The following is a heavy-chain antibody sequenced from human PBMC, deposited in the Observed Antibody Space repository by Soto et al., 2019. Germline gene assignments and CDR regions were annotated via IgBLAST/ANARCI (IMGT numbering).Heavy chain of an antibody. V-gene: IGHV3-30-3*01. D-gene: IGHD6-19*01. J-gene: IGHJ5*02. Sequence: GGSLRLSCAGSGFTFSSYGLHWVRQAPGKGLEWVTVISHDETYKSYADSVKGRFTISRDNSKNILYLQMNSLRVEDTAVYFCAREETVAGENWFDPWGQGTLVTVSS. CDR1: GFTFSSYG. CDR3: AREETVAGENWFDP. CDR2: ISHDETYK.